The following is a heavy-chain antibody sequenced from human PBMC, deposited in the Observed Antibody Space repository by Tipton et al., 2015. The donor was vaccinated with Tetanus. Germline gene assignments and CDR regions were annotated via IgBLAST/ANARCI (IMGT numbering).Heavy chain of an antibody. CDR3: ARGLNYDYVWGSYRYYWYFDL. CDR2: MNPNSGNT. Sequence: QLVQSGAEVKKPGASVKVSCKASGYTFTSYDINWVRQATGQGLEWMGWMNPNSGNTGYAQKFQGRVTMTRNTSISTAYMELSSLRSEDTAVYYCARGLNYDYVWGSYRYYWYFDLWGRGTLVTVSS. V-gene: IGHV1-8*01. J-gene: IGHJ2*01. CDR1: GYTFTSYD. D-gene: IGHD3-16*02.